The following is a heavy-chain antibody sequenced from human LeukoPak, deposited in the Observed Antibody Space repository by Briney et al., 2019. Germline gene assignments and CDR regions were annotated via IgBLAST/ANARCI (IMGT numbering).Heavy chain of an antibody. V-gene: IGHV3-48*03. CDR1: GFTFSSYE. Sequence: PGGSLRLSCAASGFTFSSYEMNWVRQAPGKGLEWVSYISRSGSTIFSADSVKGRFTISRDNAKNTLYLEMNSLRVEDTAVYYCARGWVPSDITLNWGQGTMVTVSS. J-gene: IGHJ3*01. D-gene: IGHD3-22*01. CDR2: ISRSGSTI. CDR3: ARGWVPSDITLN.